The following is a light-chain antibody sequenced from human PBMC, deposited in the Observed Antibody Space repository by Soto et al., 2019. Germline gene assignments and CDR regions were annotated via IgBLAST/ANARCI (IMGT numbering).Light chain of an antibody. J-gene: IGKJ5*01. CDR3: HQCGNSPPN. CDR2: GAS. V-gene: IGKV3-20*01. Sequence: EIVLTQSPGTLSLSPGERATLSCRASQSVSSNFLAWYQQRPGQAPRLLIYGASNRATGIPDRFSGSGSGTDFTLTISRLEPEDFALFNCHQCGNSPPNFGQGTRLEIK. CDR1: QSVSSNF.